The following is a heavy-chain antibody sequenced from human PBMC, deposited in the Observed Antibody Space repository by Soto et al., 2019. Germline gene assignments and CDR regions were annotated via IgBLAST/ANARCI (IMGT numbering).Heavy chain of an antibody. CDR3: ARGPGDFWSGYFDY. Sequence: QVQLVQSGAEVKKPGASVKVSCKASGYTFTAYYMHWVRQAPGQGLEWMGWINPSSGGTNYAQKFQGWVIMTRDTSISTAYMELSRLGSDDTAMYYCARGPGDFWSGYFDYWGQGTLVTVSS. V-gene: IGHV1-2*04. CDR1: GYTFTAYY. CDR2: INPSSGGT. D-gene: IGHD3-3*01. J-gene: IGHJ4*02.